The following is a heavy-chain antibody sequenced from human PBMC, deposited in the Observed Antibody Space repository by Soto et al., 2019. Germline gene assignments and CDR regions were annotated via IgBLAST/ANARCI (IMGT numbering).Heavy chain of an antibody. Sequence: QVQLVESGGGVVQPGRSLRLSCAASGFTFSSFGMHWVRQAPGKGLEWVAFASSDGSYQYYADAVKGRFTISRDNSKNKLYRQMNSLSAEDTAVYYCAKERSVVATPPDFDYWGQGTLVTVSS. CDR3: AKERSVVATPPDFDY. D-gene: IGHD5-12*01. CDR2: ASSDGSYQ. J-gene: IGHJ4*02. V-gene: IGHV3-30*18. CDR1: GFTFSSFG.